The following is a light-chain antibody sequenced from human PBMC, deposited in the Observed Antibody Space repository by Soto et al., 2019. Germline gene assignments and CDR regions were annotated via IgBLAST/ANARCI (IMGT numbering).Light chain of an antibody. V-gene: IGLV2-8*02. CDR1: SSDVGGYNY. J-gene: IGLJ1*01. Sequence: QSVLTQPPSASRSPGQSVTISCTGTSSDVGGYNYVSWYQQHPGKAPKLMIYEVSKRPSGVPDRFSGSKSGNTASLTVSGLQAEDEADYYCSSYAGSNNQVFGTGTKLTV. CDR3: SSYAGSNNQV. CDR2: EVS.